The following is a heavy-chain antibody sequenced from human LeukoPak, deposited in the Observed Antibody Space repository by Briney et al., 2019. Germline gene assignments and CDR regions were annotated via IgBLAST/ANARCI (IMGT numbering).Heavy chain of an antibody. CDR1: GGSFSGDF. J-gene: IGHJ2*01. CDR3: ARRSPMVPRDWYFDL. D-gene: IGHD3-10*01. V-gene: IGHV3-11*04. Sequence: LSLTCAVYGGSFSGDFWSWIRQAPGKGLEWISYISGGSGTIYYAEAVKGRFSISRDNGKNSLYLEMNSLRAEDTAVYFCARRSPMVPRDWYFDLWGRGTPVTVSS. CDR2: ISGGSGTI.